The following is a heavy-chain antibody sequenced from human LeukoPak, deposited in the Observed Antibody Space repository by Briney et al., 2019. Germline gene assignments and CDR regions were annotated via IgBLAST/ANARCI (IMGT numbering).Heavy chain of an antibody. CDR1: GFTFVNYA. J-gene: IGHJ4*02. V-gene: IGHV3-23*01. CDR3: AKGGGGHCSGGFCSNFDY. CDR2: VVGNGGTT. D-gene: IGHD2-15*01. Sequence: GGSLRLSCAASGFTFVNYAMSWVRQAPGKGLEWVSAVVGNGGTTFYADSAKGRFTISRDNSKNTLYLQMSSLRGEDTALYYCAKGGGGHCSGGFCSNFDYWGQGALVTVSS.